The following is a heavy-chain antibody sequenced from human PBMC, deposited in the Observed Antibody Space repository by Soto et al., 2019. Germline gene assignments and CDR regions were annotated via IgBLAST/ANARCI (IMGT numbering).Heavy chain of an antibody. Sequence: GGSKRLSSRAAEFNCSGYGVHWVRQKPGKGLEWVAVISYDGSNKYYADSVKGRFTISRDNSKNTLYLQMNSLRAEDTAVYYCAKVSAPVGYDSSGYYPDYWGQGTLVTVSS. D-gene: IGHD3-22*01. V-gene: IGHV3-30*18. CDR2: ISYDGSNK. CDR3: AKVSAPVGYDSSGYYPDY. CDR1: EFNCSGYG. J-gene: IGHJ4*02.